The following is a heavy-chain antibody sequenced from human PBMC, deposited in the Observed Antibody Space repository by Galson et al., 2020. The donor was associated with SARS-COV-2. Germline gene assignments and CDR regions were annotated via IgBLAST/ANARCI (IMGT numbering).Heavy chain of an antibody. CDR2: IIPIFGTA. D-gene: IGHD3-10*01. CDR3: ARGVLLWFGLFEQYYYYMDV. Sequence: KISCKASGGTFSSYAISWVRQAPGQGLEWMGGIIPIFGTANYAQKFQGRVTITADESTSTAYMELSSLRSEDTAVYYCARGVLLWFGLFEQYYYYMDVWGKGTTVTVSS. J-gene: IGHJ6*03. CDR1: GGTFSSYA. V-gene: IGHV1-69*01.